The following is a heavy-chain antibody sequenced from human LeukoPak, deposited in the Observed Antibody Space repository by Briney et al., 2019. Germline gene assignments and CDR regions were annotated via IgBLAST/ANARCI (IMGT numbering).Heavy chain of an antibody. V-gene: IGHV4-34*01. D-gene: IGHD2-2*01. CDR1: GGSFSGYY. Sequence: SETLSRTCAVYGGSFSGYYWSWIRQPPGKGLEWIGEINHSGSANYNPSLKSRVTISVDTSKNQFSLKLSSVTAADTAVYYCARCGSDSTSCYYFDYWGQGTLVTVSS. CDR2: INHSGSA. J-gene: IGHJ4*02. CDR3: ARCGSDSTSCYYFDY.